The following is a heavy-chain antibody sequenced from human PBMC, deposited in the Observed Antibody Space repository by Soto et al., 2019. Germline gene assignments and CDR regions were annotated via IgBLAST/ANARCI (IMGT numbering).Heavy chain of an antibody. Sequence: EVQLLESGGGLVQPGGSLRLSCAASGFTFSSYAMSWVRQAPGKGLEWVSAISGSGGSTYYADSVKGRFTISRDNSKDTLYLQLNSLRAEDTAVYYCAKDPRTEVIPGDAFEIWGQGTMVTVSS. CDR1: GFTFSSYA. V-gene: IGHV3-23*01. J-gene: IGHJ3*02. D-gene: IGHD3-22*01. CDR2: ISGSGGST. CDR3: AKDPRTEVIPGDAFEI.